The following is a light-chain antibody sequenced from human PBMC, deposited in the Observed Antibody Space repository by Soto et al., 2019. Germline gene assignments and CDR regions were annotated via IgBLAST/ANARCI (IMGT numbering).Light chain of an antibody. J-gene: IGKJ4*01. V-gene: IGKV1-33*01. CDR3: QQYDDLPLT. CDR1: QDNTNY. CDR2: DAS. Sequence: DIQMTQSPSSLSASVGDRVTVTCQASQDNTNYLSWYQQKPGKAPKLLISDASNLEIGVPSRFSGRGSGTDFSLTIHNLQPEDFATYFCQQYDDLPLTFGGGTKVEVK.